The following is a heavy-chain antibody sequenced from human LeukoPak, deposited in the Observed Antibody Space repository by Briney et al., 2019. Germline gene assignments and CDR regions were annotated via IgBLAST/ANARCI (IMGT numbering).Heavy chain of an antibody. Sequence: SETLSLTCAVSGGSILTTNWWSWVRQPPGKGLEWIGEVHLSGTSNYNPSLKSRVSMSIDKSKNQLSLKLTSVTAADTAMYYCARESGAFSPFGFWGQGTLVTVSS. CDR3: ARESGAFSPFGF. D-gene: IGHD1-26*01. CDR2: VHLSGTS. CDR1: GGSILTTNW. J-gene: IGHJ4*02. V-gene: IGHV4-4*02.